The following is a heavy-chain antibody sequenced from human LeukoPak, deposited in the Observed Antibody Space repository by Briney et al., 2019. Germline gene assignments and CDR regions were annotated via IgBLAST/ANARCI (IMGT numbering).Heavy chain of an antibody. V-gene: IGHV3-74*01. CDR3: ARGLDGSFDY. D-gene: IGHD1-14*01. Sequence: GGSLRLSCAASGFTFSSYWMHWVRQAPGKGLVWVSRIYIDGSSTSYADSVKGRFTISRDSAKNTLYLQMNSLRDEDTAVYYCARGLDGSFDYWGLGTLVTVSS. CDR2: IYIDGSST. J-gene: IGHJ4*02. CDR1: GFTFSSYW.